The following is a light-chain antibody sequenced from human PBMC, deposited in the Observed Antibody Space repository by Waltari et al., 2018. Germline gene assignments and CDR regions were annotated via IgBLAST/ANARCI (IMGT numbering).Light chain of an antibody. Sequence: EIVLTQSPATLSLSPGERATLSCRASQSVSRYLAWYQQKPGQALRLLIYDASNRATGIPARLSGSGSWTDFTLTISSLEPEDFAIYYCQQRTSWPAITFGQGTRLEIK. J-gene: IGKJ5*01. CDR3: QQRTSWPAIT. V-gene: IGKV3-11*01. CDR1: QSVSRY. CDR2: DAS.